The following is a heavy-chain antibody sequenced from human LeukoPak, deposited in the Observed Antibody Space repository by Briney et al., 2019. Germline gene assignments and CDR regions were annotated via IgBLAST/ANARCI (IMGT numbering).Heavy chain of an antibody. CDR1: GFTFSSYG. D-gene: IGHD3-22*01. Sequence: GGSLRLSCAVSGFTFSSYGMHWARQAPGKGLEWVAFIRYDGSNKYYADSVKGRSTISRDNSKNTLYLQMNSLRAEDTAVYYCAKDRDSSGYYYGGGDYWGQGTLVTVSS. CDR2: IRYDGSNK. V-gene: IGHV3-30*02. CDR3: AKDRDSSGYYYGGGDY. J-gene: IGHJ4*02.